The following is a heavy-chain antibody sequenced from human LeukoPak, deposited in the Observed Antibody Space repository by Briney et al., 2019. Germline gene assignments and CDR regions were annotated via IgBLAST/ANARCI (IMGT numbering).Heavy chain of an antibody. D-gene: IGHD3-3*01. CDR1: GGSISSYY. Sequence: PSETLSLTCTVSGGSISSYYWSWIRQPPGKGLEYLGYIYYSGTSSYNNYNPSLESPVTISLDTPNNQFSLKLTSVTAADTAVYYCARRITIFGVVDHWGQGTLVTVSS. CDR3: ARRITIFGVVDH. V-gene: IGHV4-59*01. J-gene: IGHJ5*02. CDR2: IYYSGTSSYN.